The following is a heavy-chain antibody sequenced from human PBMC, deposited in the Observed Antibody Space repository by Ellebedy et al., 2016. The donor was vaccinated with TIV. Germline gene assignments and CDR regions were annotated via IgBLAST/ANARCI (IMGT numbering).Heavy chain of an antibody. D-gene: IGHD5-12*01. CDR1: GYTFTGYY. J-gene: IGHJ6*02. V-gene: IGHV1-2*02. CDR3: ARGADIVRVILSNYFYSTMDV. CDR2: INPDSGGT. Sequence: AASVKVSCKASGYTFTGYYIHWVRQAPGQGLEWMGWINPDSGGTNFAQKFQDSVTMTRDTSITTAYMELIRLKSDDTAVYYCARGADIVRVILSNYFYSTMDVWGQGTTVTVS.